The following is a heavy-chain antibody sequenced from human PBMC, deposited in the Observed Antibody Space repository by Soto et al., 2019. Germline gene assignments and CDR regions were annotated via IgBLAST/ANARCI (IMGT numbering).Heavy chain of an antibody. V-gene: IGHV3-30-3*01. Sequence: PGGSLRLSCAASGFTFSSYAMHWVRQAPGKGLEWVAVISYDGSNKYYADSVKGRFTISRDNSKNTLYLQMNSLRAEDTAVYYCARDWYSSSSWYRSYYYYYGMDVWGQGTTVTVSS. CDR1: GFTFSSYA. CDR3: ARDWYSSSSWYRSYYYYYGMDV. CDR2: ISYDGSNK. D-gene: IGHD6-13*01. J-gene: IGHJ6*02.